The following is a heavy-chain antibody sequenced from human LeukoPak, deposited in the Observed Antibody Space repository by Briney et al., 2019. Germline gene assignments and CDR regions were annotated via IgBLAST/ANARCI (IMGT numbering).Heavy chain of an antibody. CDR2: IYPGDSDT. CDR3: ARQGTYYYDSSGYSADY. Sequence: GESLKISCKGSGYNFTNYWIGWVRQMPGKGLEWMGIIYPGDSDTRYSPSFQGQVTISADKSISTAYLQWSSLKASDTAMYYCARQGTYYYDSSGYSADYWGQGTLVTVSS. V-gene: IGHV5-51*01. D-gene: IGHD3-22*01. J-gene: IGHJ4*02. CDR1: GYNFTNYW.